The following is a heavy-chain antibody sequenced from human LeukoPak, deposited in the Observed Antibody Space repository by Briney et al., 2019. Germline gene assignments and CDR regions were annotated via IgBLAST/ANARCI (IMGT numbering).Heavy chain of an antibody. D-gene: IGHD3-22*01. V-gene: IGHV4-59*08. Sequence: SETLSLTCTVSGASINSYYWSWIRQPPGKGLEWIGCIYDSGGTDYNPSLKSRVTISVDTSKNQFSLKLTSVTAADTAVYYCARLDRDYWGQGTLVTVSS. CDR3: ARLDRDY. CDR2: IYDSGGT. CDR1: GASINSYY. J-gene: IGHJ4*02.